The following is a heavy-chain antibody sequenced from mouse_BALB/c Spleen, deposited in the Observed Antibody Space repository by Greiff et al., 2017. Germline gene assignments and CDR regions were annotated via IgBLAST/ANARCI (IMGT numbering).Heavy chain of an antibody. CDR2: IWAGGST. V-gene: IGHV2-9*02. Sequence: VKLQESGPGLVAPSQSLSITCTVSGFSLTSYGVHWVRQPPGKGLEWLGVIWAGGSTNYNSALMSRLSISKDNSKSQVFLKMNSLQTDDTAMYYCAREDYYGPYYAMDYWGQGTSVTVSS. CDR1: GFSLTSYG. CDR3: AREDYYGPYYAMDY. D-gene: IGHD1-2*01. J-gene: IGHJ4*01.